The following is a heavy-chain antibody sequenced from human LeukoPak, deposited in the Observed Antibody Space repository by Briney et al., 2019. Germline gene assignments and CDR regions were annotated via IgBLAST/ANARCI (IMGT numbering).Heavy chain of an antibody. Sequence: GGSLRLSCVASGFTFSDYYMSWIRQAPGKGLEWVSYISSSGSSIYYADSVKGRFTISRDNAKNSLYLQMNSLRAEDTAVYYCARYCYGGSCYHPGGPRAFDIWGQGTMVTVSS. CDR3: ARYCYGGSCYHPGGPRAFDI. D-gene: IGHD2-15*01. CDR1: GFTFSDYY. CDR2: ISSSGSSI. J-gene: IGHJ3*02. V-gene: IGHV3-11*04.